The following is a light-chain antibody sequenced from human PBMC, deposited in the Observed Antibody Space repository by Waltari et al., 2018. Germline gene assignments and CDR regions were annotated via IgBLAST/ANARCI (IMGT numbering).Light chain of an antibody. CDR1: SGSIATNY. J-gene: IGLJ2*01. CDR2: DDG. CDR3: QTCDRSNHLVV. Sequence: FILTQPHSVSESPGKTVTISFPRSSGSIATNYALWFQQRPGSAPTTLISDDGQRRSGVRARCSGSNDTSANSASLTISGLKTEDEADYYCQTCDRSNHLVVFGGGTKLTVL. V-gene: IGLV6-57*04.